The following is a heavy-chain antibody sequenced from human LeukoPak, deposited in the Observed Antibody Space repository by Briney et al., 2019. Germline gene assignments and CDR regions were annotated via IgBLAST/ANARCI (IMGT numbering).Heavy chain of an antibody. V-gene: IGHV3-23*01. CDR2: ISGSSDST. CDR3: AKDSPLQWLVLFDF. D-gene: IGHD6-19*01. CDR1: GFNFGSTV. J-gene: IGHJ4*02. Sequence: PGGSLRLSCVASGFNFGSTVMSWVRQAPGKGLEWVSAISGSSDSTYYTDSVRGRFTISRDNSKNTLYLQMINLSTEDTAVYYCAKDSPLQWLVLFDFWGPGTQVTVSA.